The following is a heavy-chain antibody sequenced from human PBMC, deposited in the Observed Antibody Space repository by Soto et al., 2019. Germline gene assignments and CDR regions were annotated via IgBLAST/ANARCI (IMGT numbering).Heavy chain of an antibody. V-gene: IGHV3-7*03. Sequence: VGSLRLSCAASGFTFSSYWMSWVRQAPGKGLEWVANIKQDGSEKYYVDSVKGRFTISRDNAKNSLYLQMNSLRAEDTAVYYCARIMERFLEWLFSPSTTPIDYGMDVWGQGTTVTVSS. CDR2: IKQDGSEK. CDR3: ARIMERFLEWLFSPSTTPIDYGMDV. D-gene: IGHD3-3*01. CDR1: GFTFSSYW. J-gene: IGHJ6*02.